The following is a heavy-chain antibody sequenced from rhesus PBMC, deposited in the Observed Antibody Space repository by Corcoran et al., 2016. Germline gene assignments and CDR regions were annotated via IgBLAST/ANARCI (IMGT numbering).Heavy chain of an antibody. CDR3: ARGLVVADYFDY. V-gene: IGHV4-165*01. CDR1: GGSFSGYY. Sequence: QVQLQESGPGLVKPSETLSLTCAVSGGSFSGYYWGWIRPPPGKGLEWIGYISGSSGRTDYNPSLKSRVTISTDPSKNQFSLKLSSVTAADTAVYYCARGLVVADYFDYWGQGVLVTVSS. CDR2: ISGSSGRT. D-gene: IGHD3-16*01. J-gene: IGHJ4*01.